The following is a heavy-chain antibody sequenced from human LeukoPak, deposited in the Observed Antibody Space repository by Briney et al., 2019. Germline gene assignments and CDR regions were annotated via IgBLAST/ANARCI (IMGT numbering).Heavy chain of an antibody. Sequence: PGGSLRLSCAASGFTFSSYEMNWVRQAPGKGLEWVSYISSSGSTIYYADSVKGRFTISRDNAKNSLHLQMNSLRAEDTAVYYCASTNDAFDIWGQGTMVTVSS. CDR2: ISSSGSTI. D-gene: IGHD3-3*01. CDR3: ASTNDAFDI. CDR1: GFTFSSYE. V-gene: IGHV3-48*03. J-gene: IGHJ3*02.